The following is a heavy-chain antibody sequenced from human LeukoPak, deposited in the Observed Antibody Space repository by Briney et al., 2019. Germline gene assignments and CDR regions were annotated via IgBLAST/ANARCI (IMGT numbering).Heavy chain of an antibody. CDR1: RFTFSSYA. Sequence: GGSLRLSCAASRFTFSSYAMSWVRQAPGKGLEWVSAISGSGGSTYYADSVKGRFTISRDNSKNTLYLQMNSLRAEDTAVYYCAKDQRLGSDIVVVPAAISFDYWGQGTLVTVSS. J-gene: IGHJ4*02. D-gene: IGHD2-2*01. CDR3: AKDQRLGSDIVVVPAAISFDY. CDR2: ISGSGGST. V-gene: IGHV3-23*01.